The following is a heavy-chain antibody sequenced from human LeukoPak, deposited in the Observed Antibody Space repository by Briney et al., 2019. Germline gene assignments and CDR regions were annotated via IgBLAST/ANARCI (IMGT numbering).Heavy chain of an antibody. Sequence: PSETLSLTCTVSGGSISSYYWSWIRQPPGKGLEWIGYIYYSGSTNYNPSLKSRVTISVDTSKNQFSLKLSSVTAADTAVYYCARGGGCSGGSCYGDFDYWGQGTLVTVSS. V-gene: IGHV4-59*01. CDR1: GGSISSYY. J-gene: IGHJ4*02. CDR2: IYYSGST. CDR3: ARGGGCSGGSCYGDFDY. D-gene: IGHD2-15*01.